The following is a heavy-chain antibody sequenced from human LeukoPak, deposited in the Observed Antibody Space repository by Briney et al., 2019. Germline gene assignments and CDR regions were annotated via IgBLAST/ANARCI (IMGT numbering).Heavy chain of an antibody. V-gene: IGHV3-7*03. Sequence: GGSLRLSCAASGFTFSSYWMGWVRQAPGKRLEWVANIKQDGSEKNYVDSVKGRFTISRDNAKNSLYLQMNNLRVEDTAMYYCAGGTGFIIKDWGQGTLVTVSS. CDR2: IKQDGSEK. D-gene: IGHD3-9*01. CDR3: AGGTGFIIKD. J-gene: IGHJ4*02. CDR1: GFTFSSYW.